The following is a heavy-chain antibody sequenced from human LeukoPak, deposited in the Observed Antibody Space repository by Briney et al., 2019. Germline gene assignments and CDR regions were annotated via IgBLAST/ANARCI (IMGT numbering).Heavy chain of an antibody. Sequence: GGSLRLSCAASGVIVSRNFMSWVRQAPGKGLQWVAIMYAGGTTDYSESVRGRFHISRDTSNNTLSLQMNSLRAEDTAVYYCARIGRDYGDYFDYWGQGTLVTVSS. CDR3: ARIGRDYGDYFDY. J-gene: IGHJ4*02. V-gene: IGHV3-53*01. CDR2: MYAGGTT. D-gene: IGHD4-17*01. CDR1: GVIVSRNF.